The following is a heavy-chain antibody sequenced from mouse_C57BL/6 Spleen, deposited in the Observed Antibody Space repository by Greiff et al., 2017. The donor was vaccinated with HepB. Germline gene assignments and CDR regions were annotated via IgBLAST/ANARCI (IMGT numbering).Heavy chain of an antibody. D-gene: IGHD1-1*01. J-gene: IGHJ1*03. CDR3: ARDYYGWYFDV. Sequence: EVQLQQSGPELVKPGASVKISCKASGYSFTGYYMNWVKQSPEKSLEWIGEINPSTGGTTYNQKFKAKATLTVDKSSSTAYMQLKSLTSEDSAVYYCARDYYGWYFDVWGTGTTVTVSS. CDR1: GYSFTGYY. CDR2: INPSTGGT. V-gene: IGHV1-42*01.